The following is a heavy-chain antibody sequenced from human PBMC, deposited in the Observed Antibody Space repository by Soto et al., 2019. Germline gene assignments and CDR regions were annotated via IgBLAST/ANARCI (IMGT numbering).Heavy chain of an antibody. CDR3: ARVNLGYSSGGGISGGMDV. CDR2: IYSGGST. V-gene: IGHV3-53*04. J-gene: IGHJ6*02. CDR1: GFTVSSNY. Sequence: EVQLVESGGGLVQPGGSLRLSCAASGFTVSSNYMSWVRQAPGKGLEWVSVIYSGGSTYYADSVKGRFTISRHNSKNTLYLQMNSLRAEDTAVYYCARVNLGYSSGGGISGGMDVWGQGTTVTVSS. D-gene: IGHD6-19*01.